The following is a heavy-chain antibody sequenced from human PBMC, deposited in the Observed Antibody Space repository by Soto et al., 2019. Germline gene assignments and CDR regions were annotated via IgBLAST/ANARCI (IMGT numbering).Heavy chain of an antibody. J-gene: IGHJ4*02. V-gene: IGHV3-9*01. CDR2: ISWNSDMI. CDR1: GFTFDDYA. CDR3: VKDTYILVGATHLDS. Sequence: PGGSLRLSCAASGFTFDDYAMHWVRQGPGKGLEWVSGISWNSDMITYADSVKGRFTVSRDNAKNSPDLEMNSLRVEDTALYYCVKDTYILVGATHLDSWGQGTLVTVSS. D-gene: IGHD1-26*01.